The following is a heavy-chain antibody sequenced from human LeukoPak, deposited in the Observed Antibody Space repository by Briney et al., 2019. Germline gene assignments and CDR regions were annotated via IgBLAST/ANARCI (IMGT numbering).Heavy chain of an antibody. J-gene: IGHJ3*02. CDR3: ARLGKYYYDSSGYLAFDI. D-gene: IGHD3-22*01. CDR2: IIPIFGTA. Sequence: ASVKVSCKASGGTFSSYAISWVRQAPGQGLEWMGGIIPIFGTADYAQKFQGRVTITADKSTSTAYMELRSLRSEDTAVYYCARLGKYYYDSSGYLAFDIWGQGTMVTVSS. V-gene: IGHV1-69*06. CDR1: GGTFSSYA.